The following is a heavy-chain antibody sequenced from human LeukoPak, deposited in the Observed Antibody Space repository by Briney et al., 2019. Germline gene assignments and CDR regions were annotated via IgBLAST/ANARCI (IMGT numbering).Heavy chain of an antibody. CDR1: GYSISSGYY. J-gene: IGHJ3*02. Sequence: PSETLSLTCTVSGYSISSGYYWGWIRQPPGKGLGWIGSIYHSGSTYYNPSLKSRVTISVDTSKNQFSLKLSSVTAADTAVYYCARGRYYDFWSGQDIWGQGTMVTVSS. V-gene: IGHV4-38-2*02. CDR3: ARGRYYDFWSGQDI. CDR2: IYHSGST. D-gene: IGHD3-3*01.